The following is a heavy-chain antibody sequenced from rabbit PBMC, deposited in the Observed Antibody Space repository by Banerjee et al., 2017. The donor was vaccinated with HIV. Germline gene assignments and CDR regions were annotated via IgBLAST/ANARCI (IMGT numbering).Heavy chain of an antibody. D-gene: IGHD6-1*01. CDR1: GFSFSNSYW. Sequence: QSLEESGGDLVQPGASLTLTCTASGFSFSNSYWICWVRQAPGKGLEWIACIGAGSSGITYYASWARGRFTISKTSSTTVTLQMTSLTAADTATYFCARDLPISDGYSFDLWGQGTLVTVS. CDR3: ARDLPISDGYSFDL. J-gene: IGHJ4*01. V-gene: IGHV1S40*01. CDR2: IGAGSSGIT.